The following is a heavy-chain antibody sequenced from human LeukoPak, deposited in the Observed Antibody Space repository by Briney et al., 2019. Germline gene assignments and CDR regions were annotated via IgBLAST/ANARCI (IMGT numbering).Heavy chain of an antibody. CDR1: GFTFSDYY. Sequence: GGSLRPSCAASGFTFSDYYMSWIRQAPGKGLEWVSYISSSGSTIYYADSVKGRFTISRDNAKNSLYLQMNSLRSEDMAVYYCARAASYGSFDYWGQGTLVTVSS. CDR3: ARAASYGSFDY. CDR2: ISSSGSTI. J-gene: IGHJ4*02. D-gene: IGHD5-18*01. V-gene: IGHV3-11*04.